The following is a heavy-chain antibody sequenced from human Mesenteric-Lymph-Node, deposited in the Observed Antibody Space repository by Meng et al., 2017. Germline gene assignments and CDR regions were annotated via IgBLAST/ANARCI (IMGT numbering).Heavy chain of an antibody. J-gene: IGHJ5*02. CDR3: ARAVVEWHIVVVTANQYNWFDP. CDR2: VYHSGGA. CDR1: GDSISRGYY. V-gene: IGHV4-38-2*01. Sequence: SETLSLTCAVSGDSISRGYYWGWIRHSPGKGLEWIGSVYHSGGASYNPSLKSRVTIPVDTSRNQFSLKLSSVTDADTAVYYCARAVVEWHIVVVTANQYNWFDPWGQGTLVTVSS. D-gene: IGHD2-21*02.